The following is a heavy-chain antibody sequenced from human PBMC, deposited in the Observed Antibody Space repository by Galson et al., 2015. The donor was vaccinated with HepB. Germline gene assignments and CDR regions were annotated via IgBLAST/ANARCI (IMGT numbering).Heavy chain of an antibody. CDR1: GFTFSSYG. CDR2: ISYDGSNK. D-gene: IGHD1-26*01. J-gene: IGHJ4*02. Sequence: SLRLSCAASGFTFSSYGMHWVRQAPGKGLEWVAVISYDGSNKYYADSVKGRFTIPRDNSKNTLYLQMNSLRAEDTGVYYCSGTSNDYWGQGTLVTVSS. CDR3: SGTSNDY. V-gene: IGHV3-30*03.